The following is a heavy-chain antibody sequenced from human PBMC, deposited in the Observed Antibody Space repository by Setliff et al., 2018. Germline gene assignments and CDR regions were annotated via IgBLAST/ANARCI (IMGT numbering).Heavy chain of an antibody. J-gene: IGHJ4*02. CDR3: ARGGYSYGLGGFSLDY. V-gene: IGHV4-61*09. D-gene: IGHD5-18*01. Sequence: SETLSLTCTVSGGSISNGSYYWSWIRQPAGKGLEWIGHIYTSGSTNYNPSLKSRVTISVDTSKNQFTLKLTSVTAADTAVYYCARGGYSYGLGGFSLDYWGQGTLVTVSS. CDR1: GGSISNGSYY. CDR2: IYTSGST.